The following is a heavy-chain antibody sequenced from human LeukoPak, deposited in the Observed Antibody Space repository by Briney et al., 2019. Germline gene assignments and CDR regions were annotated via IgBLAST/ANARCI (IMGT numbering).Heavy chain of an antibody. V-gene: IGHV1-46*01. D-gene: IGHD5-24*01. Sequence: ASVKVSCKASGYTFISYFVHWVRQAPGQGLEWVGIMNPSGGSRSYAQKFQGRVSMTRDTSSSTVYMELSSLRSEDTAVYYCAGGDGYESPLGYWGQGTLVTVSS. CDR1: GYTFISYF. CDR2: MNPSGGSR. CDR3: AGGDGYESPLGY. J-gene: IGHJ4*02.